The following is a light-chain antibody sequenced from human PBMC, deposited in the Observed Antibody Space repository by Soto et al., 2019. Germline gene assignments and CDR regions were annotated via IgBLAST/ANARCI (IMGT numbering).Light chain of an antibody. Sequence: DIKMNQSPSSLSASVGDGVTITCQTSHDINKYLNWYQQKPGKAPKLLMYDASNLETGVPSRFSGGGSGTYFTFTISSLQPEDSATYYCQQYDNFPWTFGQGTKVDIK. CDR2: DAS. V-gene: IGKV1-33*01. CDR3: QQYDNFPWT. J-gene: IGKJ1*01. CDR1: HDINKY.